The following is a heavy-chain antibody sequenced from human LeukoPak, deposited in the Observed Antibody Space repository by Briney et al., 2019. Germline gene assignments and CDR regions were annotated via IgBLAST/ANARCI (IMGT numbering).Heavy chain of an antibody. CDR2: IYYSKNT. CDR3: VSPRGFSYGYFDY. CDR1: GGSISSSSAY. Sequence: KPSETLSLTCTVSGGSISSSSAYWAWIRQPPGKGLEWIGSIYYSKNTYYNPSLKSRVTISADTSKNQFSLTLGSVSATDTAVYYCVSPRGFSYGYFDYWGQGTLVTVSS. V-gene: IGHV4-39*01. J-gene: IGHJ4*02. D-gene: IGHD5-18*01.